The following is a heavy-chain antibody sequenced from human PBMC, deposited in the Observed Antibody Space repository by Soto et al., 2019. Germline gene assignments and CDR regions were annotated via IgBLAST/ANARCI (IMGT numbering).Heavy chain of an antibody. V-gene: IGHV5-51*01. CDR2: IFPGDSDT. J-gene: IGHJ4*02. Sequence: GESLKISCKGTGYTFTSHWIGWVRQMPGKGLEWMGIIFPGDSDTRYSPSFQGQVTISADKSINTAYLQWSSLKASDTAMYFCVRHGAYFDYWGQGTLVTVS. D-gene: IGHD3-16*01. CDR1: GYTFTSHW. CDR3: VRHGAYFDY.